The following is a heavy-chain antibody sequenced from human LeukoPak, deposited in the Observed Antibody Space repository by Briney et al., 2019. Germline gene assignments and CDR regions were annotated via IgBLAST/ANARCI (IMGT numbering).Heavy chain of an antibody. D-gene: IGHD2-2*02. Sequence: GGSLRLSCAASGFTFSTYWMHWVRQAPGKGLVWVSHVNNDGTGTTYADSVKGRFTISRDNAKNTLYLQMNSLRAEDTAVYYCARGGPYTSFDSWGQGTLVTVSS. CDR1: GFTFSTYW. V-gene: IGHV3-74*01. CDR3: ARGGPYTSFDS. J-gene: IGHJ4*02. CDR2: VNNDGTGT.